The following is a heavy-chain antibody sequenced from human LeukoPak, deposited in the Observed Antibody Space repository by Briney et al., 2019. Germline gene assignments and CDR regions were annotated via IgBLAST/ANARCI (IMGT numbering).Heavy chain of an antibody. CDR1: GGSFSGYY. Sequence: SETLSLTCAVYGGSFSGYYWSWIRQPPGKGLEWIGEINHSGSTNYNPSLKSRVTISVDTSKNQFSLKLSSVTAADTAVYYCARVGRFGDYFDYWGQGTLVTVSS. D-gene: IGHD3-10*01. V-gene: IGHV4-34*01. CDR3: ARVGRFGDYFDY. CDR2: INHSGST. J-gene: IGHJ4*02.